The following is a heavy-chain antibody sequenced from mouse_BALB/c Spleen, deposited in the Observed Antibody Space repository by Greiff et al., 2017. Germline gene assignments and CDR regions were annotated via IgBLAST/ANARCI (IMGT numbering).Heavy chain of an antibody. V-gene: IGHV1-4*01. CDR2: INPSSGYT. D-gene: IGHD1-1*01. CDR1: GYTFTSYT. J-gene: IGHJ1*01. CDR3: ARWATTVVGNWYFDV. Sequence: QVQLQQSGAELARPGASVKMSCKASGYTFTSYTIHWVKQRPGQGLEWIGYINPSSGYTNYNQKFKDKATLTADKSSSTAYMQLSSLTSEDSAVYYCARWATTVVGNWYFDVWGAGTTVTVSS.